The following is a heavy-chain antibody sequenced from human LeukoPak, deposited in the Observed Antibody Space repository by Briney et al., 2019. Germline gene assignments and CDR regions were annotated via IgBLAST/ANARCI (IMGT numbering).Heavy chain of an antibody. Sequence: SETLSLTCAVYGGSISGYYWSWIRQPPGKGLEWIGEINHSGSTNYNPSLKSRVTISVDTSKNQFSLKLSSVTAADTAVYYCARKVLSDGMDVWGQGTTVTVSS. CDR3: ARKVLSDGMDV. V-gene: IGHV4-34*01. CDR2: INHSGST. CDR1: GGSISGYY. D-gene: IGHD2/OR15-2a*01. J-gene: IGHJ6*02.